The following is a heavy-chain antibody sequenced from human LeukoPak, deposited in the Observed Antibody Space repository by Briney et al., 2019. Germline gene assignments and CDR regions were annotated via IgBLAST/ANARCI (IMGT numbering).Heavy chain of an antibody. CDR3: ARVASNGLFYFDY. CDR2: ISPYNGNT. D-gene: IGHD4-11*01. CDR1: VYTFSNYG. V-gene: IGHV1-18*01. Sequence: GASVKVSCKASVYTFSNYGISWVRQAPGQGLEWMGWISPYNGNTNHAQKLQGRVTMTTDTSTSTAYMELRSLRSDDTAVYYCARVASNGLFYFDYWGQGTLVTVSS. J-gene: IGHJ4*02.